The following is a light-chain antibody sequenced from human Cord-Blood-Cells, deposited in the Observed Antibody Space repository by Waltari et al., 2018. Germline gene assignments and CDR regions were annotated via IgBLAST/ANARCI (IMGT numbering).Light chain of an antibody. V-gene: IGLV2-14*01. CDR2: DVS. CDR1: SSDVGGYHY. Sequence: QSALTQPASVSGSPGQSITISCTGTSSDVGGYHYVSWYQQHPDKAPKLMIYDVSNRPAGFADHFPGSKPGIPAPLTISGLRAGDEADYYYRSYTSSSTDVFGTGTKVTVL. J-gene: IGLJ1*01. CDR3: RSYTSSSTDV.